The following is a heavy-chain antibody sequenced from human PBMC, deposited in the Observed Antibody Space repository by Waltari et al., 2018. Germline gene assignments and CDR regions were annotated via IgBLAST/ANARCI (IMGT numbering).Heavy chain of an antibody. CDR2: IYSGGSST. D-gene: IGHD1-20*01. CDR1: GFTFSSYA. CDR3: AKDVYGDGLSPFDY. Sequence: EVQLLESGGGLVQPGGSLRLSCAASGFTFSSYAMSWVRQAPGKGLEWVSVIYSGGSSTYYADSVKGRFTISRDNSKNTLYLQMNSLRAEDTAVYYCAKDVYGDGLSPFDYWGQGTLVTVSS. V-gene: IGHV3-23*03. J-gene: IGHJ4*02.